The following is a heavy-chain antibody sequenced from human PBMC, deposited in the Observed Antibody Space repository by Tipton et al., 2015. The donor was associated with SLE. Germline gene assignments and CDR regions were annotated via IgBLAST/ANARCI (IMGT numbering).Heavy chain of an antibody. J-gene: IGHJ6*03. D-gene: IGHD3-3*01. Sequence: GSLRLSCAASGFTFTSFAMNWVRQAPGKGLEWVSSISGSGGGRYYADSVKGRFTISRDTSKNTLYLQMNSLRVEDTAVYYCARSGWALGYYMDVWGRGTTVTVSS. CDR1: GFTFTSFA. CDR2: ISGSGGGR. CDR3: ARSGWALGYYMDV. V-gene: IGHV3-23*01.